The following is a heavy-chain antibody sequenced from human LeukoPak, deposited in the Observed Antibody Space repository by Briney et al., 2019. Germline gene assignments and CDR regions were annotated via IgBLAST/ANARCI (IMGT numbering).Heavy chain of an antibody. CDR1: GYTFTSYY. D-gene: IGHD4-11*01. CDR2: INPSGGST. Sequence: WASVKVSCKASGYTFTSYYMHWVRQAPGQGLEWMGIINPSGGSTSYAQKFQGRVTMTRDTSTSTVYMELSSLRSEDTAVYYCARVAPYSNYDYYYGMDVWGQGTTVTVSS. CDR3: ARVAPYSNYDYYYGMDV. J-gene: IGHJ6*02. V-gene: IGHV1-46*01.